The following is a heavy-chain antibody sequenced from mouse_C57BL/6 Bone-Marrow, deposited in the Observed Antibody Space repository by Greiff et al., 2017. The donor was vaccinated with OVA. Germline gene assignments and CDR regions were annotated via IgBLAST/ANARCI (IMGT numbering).Heavy chain of an antibody. CDR1: GYTFTSYW. J-gene: IGHJ1*03. V-gene: IGHV1-55*01. CDR2: IYPGSGST. D-gene: IGHD4-1*01. Sequence: QVQLQHPGAELVKPGASVKMSCKASGYTFTSYWITWVKQRPGQGLEWIGDIYPGSGSTNYNEKFKSKATLTVDTSSSTAYMQLSSLTSEDSAVYYCARAPRWDDWYFDVWGTGTTVTVSS. CDR3: ARAPRWDDWYFDV.